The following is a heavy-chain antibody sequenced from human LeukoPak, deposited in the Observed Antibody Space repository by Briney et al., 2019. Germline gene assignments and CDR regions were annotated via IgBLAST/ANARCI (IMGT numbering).Heavy chain of an antibody. Sequence: GGSLRLSCATSGFTFSIYTMTWVRQAPGEGREWVSTIIGSGGRTYNADSVKGRFTISRDNSKNTLYLQMNSLRAEDTAVYYCAKASSDSSGWSYYWGQGTLVTVSS. D-gene: IGHD6-19*01. J-gene: IGHJ4*02. V-gene: IGHV3-23*01. CDR3: AKASSDSSGWSYY. CDR1: GFTFSIYT. CDR2: IIGSGGRT.